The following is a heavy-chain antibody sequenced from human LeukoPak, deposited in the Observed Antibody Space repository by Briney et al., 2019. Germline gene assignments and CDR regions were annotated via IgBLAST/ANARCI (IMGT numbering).Heavy chain of an antibody. CDR1: GFTFGNSW. D-gene: IGHD1-14*01. Sequence: GGSLRLSCAASGFTFGNSWVHWVRQAPGKGLVWVSLINADGSTATYADSVKGRSTISRDNARNTLSLQMNSLTIEDTAVYYCVVVVEPPDSDGFDVWGQGTMITVSS. J-gene: IGHJ3*01. CDR3: VVVVEPPDSDGFDV. CDR2: INADGSTA. V-gene: IGHV3-74*01.